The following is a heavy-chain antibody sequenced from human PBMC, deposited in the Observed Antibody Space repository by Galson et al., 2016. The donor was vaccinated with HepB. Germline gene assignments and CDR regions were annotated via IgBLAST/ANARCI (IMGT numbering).Heavy chain of an antibody. CDR1: GFLVYSEY. CDR2: IDPAGRT. CDR3: AREAPLLIGYAAGSHIDH. D-gene: IGHD2-2*01. J-gene: IGHJ4*02. V-gene: IGHV3-53*05. Sequence: SLRLSCAVSGFLVYSEYTSWVRQAPGKGLEWVSRIDPAGRTFYADSVKGRFTISRDNSRNTLFLKMNSLTAEDTAVYYCAREAPLLIGYAAGSHIDHWGQGTLVLVSS.